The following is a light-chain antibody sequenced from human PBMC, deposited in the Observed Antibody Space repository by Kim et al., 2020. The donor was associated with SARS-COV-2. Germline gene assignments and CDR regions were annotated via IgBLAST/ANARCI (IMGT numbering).Light chain of an antibody. Sequence: LSPGERATLSCRASQSISSYLAWYQQKPGQAPRLLIYDASNRATGIPARFSGSGSGTDFTLTISSLEPEDSAVYYCQQRRNWPPYTFGQGTKLEI. CDR3: QQRRNWPPYT. J-gene: IGKJ2*01. CDR2: DAS. V-gene: IGKV3-11*01. CDR1: QSISSY.